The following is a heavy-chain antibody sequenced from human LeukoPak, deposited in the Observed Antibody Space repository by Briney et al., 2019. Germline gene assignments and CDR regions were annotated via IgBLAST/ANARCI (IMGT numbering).Heavy chain of an antibody. CDR2: ISGSGGST. D-gene: IGHD3-9*01. CDR1: AFTFSSYA. Sequence: GGSLILSCAASAFTFSSYAMSWVRQAPGKGLEWVSAISGSGGSTYYADSVKGRFTISRDNSKNTLYLQMNSLRAEDTAVFFQAEDGIRYFDWLLSFDYWGQGTLVTVSS. V-gene: IGHV3-23*01. CDR3: AEDGIRYFDWLLSFDY. J-gene: IGHJ4*02.